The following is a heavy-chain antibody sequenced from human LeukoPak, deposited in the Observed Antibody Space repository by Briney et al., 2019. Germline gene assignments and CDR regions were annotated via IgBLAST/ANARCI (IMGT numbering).Heavy chain of an antibody. CDR3: AKESGKFDY. CDR2: ISADGGST. CDR1: EINFADYA. Sequence: GGSLRLSCVVSEINFADYAMHWVRQPPGKGLEWVSLISADGGSTFSADSVKGRFSISRDNSKNSLYLQMNSLRSEDTAMYYCAKESGKFDYWGQGTLVAVSS. V-gene: IGHV3-43*02. J-gene: IGHJ4*02.